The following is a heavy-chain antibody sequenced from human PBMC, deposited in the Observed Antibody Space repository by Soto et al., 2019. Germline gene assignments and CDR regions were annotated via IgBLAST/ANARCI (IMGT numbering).Heavy chain of an antibody. J-gene: IGHJ4*02. D-gene: IGHD6-19*01. Sequence: EVQLVESGGGLVKPGGSLRLSCAASGFTFSNAWMSWVRQAPGGGLEWVGRIKRNIDGGTTDYAAPVKGRFAISRDDSNSILYLEMNRLRSEDTAVYYCTTVDAVVLNWGQGLLVTVSS. CDR3: TTVDAVVLN. CDR1: GFTFSNAW. CDR2: IKRNIDGGTT. V-gene: IGHV3-15*01.